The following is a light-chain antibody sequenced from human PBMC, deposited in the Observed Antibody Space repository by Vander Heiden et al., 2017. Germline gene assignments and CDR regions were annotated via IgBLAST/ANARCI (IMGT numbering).Light chain of an antibody. J-gene: IGKJ4*01. V-gene: IGKV3-15*01. CDR1: QSVRSN. CDR2: GAS. CDR3: QQYDNWPPLT. Sequence: EIVMTQSPATLSVSPGERATLSCRASQSVRSNLAWYQLKPGQSPRLLIYGASTRATGIPARFSGSGYGTEFTLTISSLQSEDFAIYYCQQYDNWPPLTFGGGTMVEIK.